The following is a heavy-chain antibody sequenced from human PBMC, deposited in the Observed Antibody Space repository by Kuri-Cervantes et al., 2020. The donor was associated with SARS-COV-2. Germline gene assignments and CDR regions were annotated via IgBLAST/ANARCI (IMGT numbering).Heavy chain of an antibody. D-gene: IGHD3-22*01. CDR3: ARDRNTMIVVIINIDY. CDR1: GFTFSSYG. J-gene: IGHJ4*02. V-gene: IGHV3-30*19. CDR2: IWYDGSNK. Sequence: GGSLRLSCAASGFTFSSYGMHWVRQAPGKGLEWVAVIWYDGSNKYYADSVKGRFTISRDNSKNTLYLQMDSLRTEDTAVYYCARDRNTMIVVIINIDYWGQGALVTVSS.